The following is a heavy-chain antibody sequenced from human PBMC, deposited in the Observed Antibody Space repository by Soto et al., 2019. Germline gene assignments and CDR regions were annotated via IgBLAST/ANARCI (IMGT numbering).Heavy chain of an antibody. D-gene: IGHD6-13*01. V-gene: IGHV3-30-3*01. CDR1: GFTFRSYA. CDR3: ASGHSSSQYFFDY. J-gene: IGHJ4*02. Sequence: PGGSLRLSCAASGFTFRSYAMHWVRQAPGKGLEWVAVISYEGSNKYYADSVKGRFTISRDNSKSTLFLQMNSLRAEDTAVYYCASGHSSSQYFFDYWGQGTLVTVSS. CDR2: ISYEGSNK.